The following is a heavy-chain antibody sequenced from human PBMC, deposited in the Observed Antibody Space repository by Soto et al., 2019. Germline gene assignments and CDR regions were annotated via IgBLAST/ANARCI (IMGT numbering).Heavy chain of an antibody. J-gene: IGHJ4*02. CDR1: GFTFKSHY. D-gene: IGHD3-10*01. Sequence: GGSLRLSCAASGFTFKSHYMHWVRQAPGKGPKYVSAISSGGDSTYYADSVKGRFTISRDNSKNTIHLQMGSLRVEYMSIFYFARGIWFGSARYYFDYWGQGALVTVSS. CDR3: ARGIWFGSARYYFDY. CDR2: ISSGGDST. V-gene: IGHV3-64*02.